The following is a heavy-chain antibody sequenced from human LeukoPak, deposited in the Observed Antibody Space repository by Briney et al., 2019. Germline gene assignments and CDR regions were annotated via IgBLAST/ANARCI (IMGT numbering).Heavy chain of an antibody. CDR3: AKEGVLRYFDWLPYFDY. D-gene: IGHD3-9*01. CDR2: ISGSGGST. J-gene: IGHJ4*02. V-gene: IGHV3-23*01. CDR1: GFTLSSYA. Sequence: GGSLRLSCAASGFTLSSYAMSWVRQAPGKGLEWVSAISGSGGSTYYADSVKGRFTISRDNSKNTLYLQMNSLRAEDTAVYYCAKEGVLRYFDWLPYFDYWGQGTLVTVSS.